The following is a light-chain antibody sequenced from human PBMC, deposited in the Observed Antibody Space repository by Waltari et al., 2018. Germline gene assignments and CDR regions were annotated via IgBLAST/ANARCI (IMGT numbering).Light chain of an antibody. V-gene: IGKV3-15*01. CDR1: QSVSNN. J-gene: IGKJ3*01. Sequence: EIVMTQSPATLSVSPGERATLSCRARQSVSNNLAWYQQKPGQAPRLLIYGASNRATGIPARFSGSGSGTEFTLTISSLQSEDFAVYYCQQYNNWPPLFTFGPGTKVDIK. CDR3: QQYNNWPPLFT. CDR2: GAS.